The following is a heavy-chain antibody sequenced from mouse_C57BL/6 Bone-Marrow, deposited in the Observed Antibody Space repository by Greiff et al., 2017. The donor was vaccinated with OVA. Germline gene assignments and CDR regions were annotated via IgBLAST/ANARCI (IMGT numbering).Heavy chain of an antibody. CDR2: IYPGGGYT. CDR3: ARSLTGTYFDV. CDR1: GYTFTNYW. J-gene: IGHJ1*03. Sequence: QVQLKQSGAELVRPGTSVKMSCKASGYTFTNYWIGWAKQRPGHGLEWIGDIYPGGGYTNYNEKFKGKATLTADKSSSTAYMQFSSLTSEDSAIYYCARSLTGTYFDVWGTGTTVTVSS. V-gene: IGHV1-63*01. D-gene: IGHD4-1*01.